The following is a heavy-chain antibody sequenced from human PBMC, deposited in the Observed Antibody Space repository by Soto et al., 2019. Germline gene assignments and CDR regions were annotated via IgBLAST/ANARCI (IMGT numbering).Heavy chain of an antibody. V-gene: IGHV4-59*01. CDR3: ARALRRSYFDY. CDR1: GGAISSYY. J-gene: IGHJ4*02. D-gene: IGHD3-16*01. Sequence: SETLSLTCTVSGGAISSYYCSCIRQPPGKGLEWIGYIYYSGSTNYNPSLKSRVTISVDTSKNQFSLKLSSVTAADTAVYYCARALRRSYFDYWGQGTLVTVSS. CDR2: IYYSGST.